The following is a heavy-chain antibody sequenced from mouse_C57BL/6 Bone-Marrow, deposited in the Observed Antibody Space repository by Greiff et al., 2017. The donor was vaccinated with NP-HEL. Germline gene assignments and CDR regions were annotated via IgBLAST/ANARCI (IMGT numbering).Heavy chain of an antibody. V-gene: IGHV1-53*01. D-gene: IGHD1-1*01. CDR1: GYTFTSYW. CDR2: INPSNGGT. CDR3: ARGVTTVVARGYFDV. Sequence: QVQLKQPGTELVKPGASVKLSCKASGYTFTSYWMHWVKQRPGQGLDWIGNINPSNGGTNYNEKFKSKATLTVDKSSSTAYMQLSSLTSEDSAVYYCARGVTTVVARGYFDVWGTGTTVTVSS. J-gene: IGHJ1*03.